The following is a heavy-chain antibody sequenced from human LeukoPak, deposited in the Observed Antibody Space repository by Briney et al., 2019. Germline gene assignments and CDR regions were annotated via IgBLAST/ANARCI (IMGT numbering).Heavy chain of an antibody. CDR1: GCTFSSYA. CDR3: VKVKGMYYYYGMDV. J-gene: IGHJ6*02. Sequence: GGSLRLSCAASGCTFSSYAMSWVRQAPWKGLEWVSAISGSGGSTNYADSVKGRFTISRDNSKNTLYLQMNSLRAEDTAVYYCVKVKGMYYYYGMDVWGQGTTVTVSS. CDR2: ISGSGGST. V-gene: IGHV3-23*01. D-gene: IGHD3-10*01.